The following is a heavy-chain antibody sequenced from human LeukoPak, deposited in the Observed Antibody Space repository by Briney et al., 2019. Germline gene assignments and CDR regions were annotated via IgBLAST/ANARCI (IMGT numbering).Heavy chain of an antibody. CDR3: ARGLGYSYPK. V-gene: IGHV4-34*01. Sequence: SETLSLTCAVYGGSFSGYYWSWIRQPPGKGLEWIGEINHSGSTNYNPSLKSRVTISVDTSKNQFSLKLSSVTAADTAVYYCARGLGYSYPKWGQGTLVTFSS. D-gene: IGHD5-18*01. CDR1: GGSFSGYY. CDR2: INHSGST. J-gene: IGHJ4*02.